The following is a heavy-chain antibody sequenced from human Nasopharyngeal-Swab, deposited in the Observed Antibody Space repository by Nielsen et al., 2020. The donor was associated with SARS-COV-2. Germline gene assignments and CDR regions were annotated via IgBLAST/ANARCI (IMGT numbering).Heavy chain of an antibody. CDR2: ISSSSSYI. V-gene: IGHV3-21*01. CDR3: ASEGTYYSGGSCYVY. J-gene: IGHJ4*02. D-gene: IGHD2-15*01. Sequence: WIRQPPGKGLEWVSSISSSSSYIYYADSVKGRFTISRDNAKNSLYLQMNSLRADDTAVYYCASEGTYYSGGSCYVYWGQGTLVTVSS.